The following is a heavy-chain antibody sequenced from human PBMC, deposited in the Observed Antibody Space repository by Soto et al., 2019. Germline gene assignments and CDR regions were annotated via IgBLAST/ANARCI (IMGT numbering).Heavy chain of an antibody. CDR1: GFTFSSYG. V-gene: IGHV3-33*01. CDR3: ARARYDDGDYFDY. Sequence: GGSLRLSCAASGFTFSSYGMHWVRQAPGKGLEWVAVIWYDGSNKYYADSVKGRFTISRDNSKNTLYLQMNSLRAEDTAVYYCARARYDDGDYFDYWGQGTLVTVSS. J-gene: IGHJ4*02. CDR2: IWYDGSNK. D-gene: IGHD3-22*01.